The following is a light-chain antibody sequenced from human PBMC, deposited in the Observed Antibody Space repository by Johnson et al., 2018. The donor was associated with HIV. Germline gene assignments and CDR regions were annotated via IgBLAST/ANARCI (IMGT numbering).Light chain of an antibody. V-gene: IGLV1-51*02. J-gene: IGLJ1*01. CDR1: SSNIGTNY. CDR3: GTWDSSLTAHYV. CDR2: EKN. Sequence: QSLLTQPPSVYAAPGQKVTISCSGSSSNIGTNYVSWYQQLPGTAPKVLIYEKNKRPSGIPDRFSASKSGTSATLAITGLQTGDEADYYCGTWDSSLTAHYVFGTGTKVTVL.